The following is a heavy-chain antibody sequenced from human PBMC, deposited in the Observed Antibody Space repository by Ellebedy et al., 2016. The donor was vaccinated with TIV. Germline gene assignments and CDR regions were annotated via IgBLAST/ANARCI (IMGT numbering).Heavy chain of an antibody. Sequence: SLKISCAVSGFTSHDHGMHWVRQAPGKGLEWVSGIIWNSGGTGYADSVKGRFTISRDNAKNSVDLQMNTLRAEDTAVYYCATTLNYGGNCFFDNWGQGTLVTVSS. CDR1: GFTSHDHG. J-gene: IGHJ4*02. CDR3: ATTLNYGGNCFFDN. CDR2: IIWNSGGT. D-gene: IGHD4-23*01. V-gene: IGHV3-9*02.